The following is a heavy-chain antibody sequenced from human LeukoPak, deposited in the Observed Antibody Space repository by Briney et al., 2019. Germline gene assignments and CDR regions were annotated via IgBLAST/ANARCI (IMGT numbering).Heavy chain of an antibody. CDR2: IYYSGIT. J-gene: IGHJ4*02. V-gene: IGHV4-59*01. CDR1: GASISDYY. CDR3: ARDLNRTPLGSN. Sequence: SETLSLTCTXSGASISDYYWGWIRQPPGKGLEWIGYIYYSGITNSNPSLKSRVTMSVDTSKNQFSLKLSSVTAADTAVYYCARDLNRTPLGSNWGQGTLVTVSS. D-gene: IGHD3-10*01.